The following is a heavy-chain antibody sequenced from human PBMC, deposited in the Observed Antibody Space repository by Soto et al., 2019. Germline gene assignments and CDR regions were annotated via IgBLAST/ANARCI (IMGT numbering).Heavy chain of an antibody. CDR3: ARVRSSSWSDWFDP. CDR1: GGSISSYY. CDR2: IYTSGST. J-gene: IGHJ5*02. D-gene: IGHD6-13*01. Sequence: SETLSLTCTVSGGSISSYYWSWIRQPAGKGLEWIGRIYTSGSTNYNPSLKSRVTMSVDTSKNQFSLKLSSVTAADTAVYYCARVRSSSWSDWFDPWGQGTLATVSS. V-gene: IGHV4-4*07.